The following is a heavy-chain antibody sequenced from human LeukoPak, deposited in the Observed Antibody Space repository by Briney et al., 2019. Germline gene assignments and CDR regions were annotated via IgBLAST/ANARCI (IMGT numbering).Heavy chain of an antibody. D-gene: IGHD6-13*01. Sequence: SETPSLTCTVSGGSISSYYWSWIRQPPGKGLEWIGYIYYSGSTNYNPSLKSRVTISVDTSKNQFSLKLSSVTAADTAVYYCAKGRLGAAGLDYWGQGTLVTVSS. CDR2: IYYSGST. CDR3: AKGRLGAAGLDY. J-gene: IGHJ4*02. V-gene: IGHV4-59*01. CDR1: GGSISSYY.